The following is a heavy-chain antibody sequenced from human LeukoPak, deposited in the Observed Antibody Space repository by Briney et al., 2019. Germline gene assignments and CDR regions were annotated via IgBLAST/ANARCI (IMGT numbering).Heavy chain of an antibody. J-gene: IGHJ4*02. Sequence: SETLSLTCTVSGGSISSYYWSWIRQPPGKGLEWIGYIYYSGSTNYNPSLKSRVTLSVDTSKNQFSPKLSSVTAADTAVYYCARASQDSIAVAGRLGFDYWGQGTLVTVSS. CDR1: GGSISSYY. V-gene: IGHV4-59*01. D-gene: IGHD6-19*01. CDR3: ARASQDSIAVAGRLGFDY. CDR2: IYYSGST.